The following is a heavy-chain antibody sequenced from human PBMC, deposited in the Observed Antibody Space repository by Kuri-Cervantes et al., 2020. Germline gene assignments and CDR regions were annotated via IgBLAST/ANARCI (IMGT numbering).Heavy chain of an antibody. V-gene: IGHV4-34*01. J-gene: IGHJ4*02. CDR2: INPSGHT. CDR3: ARHIGVTTYSDF. CDR1: GGSFSGYY. D-gene: IGHD4-11*01. Sequence: ESLKISCAVDGGSFSGYYGSWIRQPPGKGLEWIGEINPSGHTDYNPSLKSRVTISVNTSKNQLSLKLSSVTAVDTAVYYCARHIGVTTYSDFWGQGTLVTVSS.